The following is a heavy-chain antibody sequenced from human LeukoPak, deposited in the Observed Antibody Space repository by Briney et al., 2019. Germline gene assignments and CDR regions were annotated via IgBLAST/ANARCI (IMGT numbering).Heavy chain of an antibody. CDR2: IKQDGSEK. Sequence: GGSLRLSCAASGFTFSSYWMSWVRQAPGKGLEWVANIKQDGSEKYYVDSVKGRFTISRDNAKNSLYLQMNSLRAEDTAVYYCATRPYSGSWYPHYWGQGTLVTVSS. CDR3: ATRPYSGSWYPHY. J-gene: IGHJ4*02. V-gene: IGHV3-7*01. D-gene: IGHD6-13*01. CDR1: GFTFSSYW.